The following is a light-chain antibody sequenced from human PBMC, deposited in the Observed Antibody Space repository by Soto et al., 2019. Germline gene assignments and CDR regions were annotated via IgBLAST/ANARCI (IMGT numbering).Light chain of an antibody. CDR3: QQRSNWPPIT. Sequence: ELVMTQSPATLSVSPGERATLSCRASQSVSSYLAWYQQKPGQAPRLLIYDASNRATGIPDRFSGSGSGTDFTLTISRLEPEDFAVYYCQQRSNWPPITFGQGTRLEIK. J-gene: IGKJ5*01. CDR2: DAS. CDR1: QSVSSY. V-gene: IGKV3-11*01.